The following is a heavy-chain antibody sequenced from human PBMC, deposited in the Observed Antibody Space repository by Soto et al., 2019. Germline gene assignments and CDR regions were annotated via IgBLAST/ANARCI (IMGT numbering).Heavy chain of an antibody. CDR1: GFSLSRYG. D-gene: IGHD2-8*02. Sequence: PGGSLRLSCTASGFSLSRYGLHWIRQAPGKGLEWVAGLWSNGITRSYADSVKGRFTISRDTSENMLYLQMNSLGAEDTAVYFCARDLSYWSLLIDHWAQETLVTVSS. J-gene: IGHJ4*02. V-gene: IGHV3-33*01. CDR2: LWSNGITR. CDR3: ARDLSYWSLLIDH.